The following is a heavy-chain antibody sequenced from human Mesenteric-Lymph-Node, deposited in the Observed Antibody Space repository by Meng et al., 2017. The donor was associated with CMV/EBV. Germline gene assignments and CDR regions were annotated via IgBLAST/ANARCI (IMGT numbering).Heavy chain of an antibody. Sequence: ASVKVSCKVSGYTLTELSMHWVRQAPGKGLEWMGGFDPEDGETVYAQKFQGRVTMTIDTSTSTAYMELRSLRAEDTAVYYCATMGDPSAAASYAMDVWGQGTTVTVSS. D-gene: IGHD6-13*01. CDR1: GYTLTELS. CDR2: FDPEDGET. J-gene: IGHJ6*02. CDR3: ATMGDPSAAASYAMDV. V-gene: IGHV1-24*01.